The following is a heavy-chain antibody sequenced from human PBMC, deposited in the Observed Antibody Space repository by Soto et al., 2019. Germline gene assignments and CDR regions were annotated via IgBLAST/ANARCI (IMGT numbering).Heavy chain of an antibody. CDR3: ARADIVVVVAATGMDV. J-gene: IGHJ6*02. CDR1: GFTFDDYA. D-gene: IGHD2-15*01. CDR2: ISWSSGSI. Sequence: HPGGSLRLSCAASGFTFDDYAMHWVRQAPGKGLEWVSGISWSSGSICYADSVKGRFTISRDNAKNSLYLQMNSLRAEDTAVYYCARADIVVVVAATGMDVWGQGTTVTVSS. V-gene: IGHV3-9*01.